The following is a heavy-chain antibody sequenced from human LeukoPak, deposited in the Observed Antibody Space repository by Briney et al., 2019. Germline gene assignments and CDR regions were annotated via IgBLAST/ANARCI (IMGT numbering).Heavy chain of an antibody. CDR2: ITGSGGSA. D-gene: IGHD6-19*01. Sequence: GGSLRLSCSASGFTFSTYAMNWVRQAPGKGLEWVSGITGSGGSAYFADSVKGRFTISRDNSKNTLYLQMNSLRAEDTAIYYCATRSSGWYEDFQHWGQGTLVTVSS. J-gene: IGHJ1*01. CDR1: GFTFSTYA. CDR3: ATRSSGWYEDFQH. V-gene: IGHV3-23*01.